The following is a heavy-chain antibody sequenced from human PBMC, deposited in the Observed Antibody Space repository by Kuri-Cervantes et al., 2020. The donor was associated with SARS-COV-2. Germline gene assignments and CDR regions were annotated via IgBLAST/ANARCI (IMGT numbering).Heavy chain of an antibody. CDR1: GFTFSNHA. CDR3: TKDDFWSGYADY. J-gene: IGHJ4*02. D-gene: IGHD3-3*01. Sequence: GGSLRLSCATSGFTFSNHAMHWVRQAPGKGLEWVGFIRSKAYGGTTEYAASVKGRFTISRDDSKSIAYLQMNSLKTEDTAVYYCTKDDFWSGYADYWGQGTLVTVSS. CDR2: IRSKAYGGTT. V-gene: IGHV3-49*04.